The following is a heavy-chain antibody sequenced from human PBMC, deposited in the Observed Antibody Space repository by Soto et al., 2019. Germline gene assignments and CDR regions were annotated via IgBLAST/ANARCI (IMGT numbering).Heavy chain of an antibody. CDR2: ISYDGSNK. CDR1: GFSFSTFG. Sequence: QVQLVESGGGVVQPGRSLRLSCAASGFSFSTFGMHWIRQAPGKGLEWVAVISYDGSNKYYADSAKGRFTISRDTSKNTVFLQMNSLRAEDTAVYYCARDWLTRSFHYWGQGTLVTVSS. D-gene: IGHD6-19*01. J-gene: IGHJ4*02. V-gene: IGHV3-33*01. CDR3: ARDWLTRSFHY.